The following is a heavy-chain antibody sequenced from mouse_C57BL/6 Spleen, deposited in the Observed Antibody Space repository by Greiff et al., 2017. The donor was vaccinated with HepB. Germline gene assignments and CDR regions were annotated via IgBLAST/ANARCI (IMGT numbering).Heavy chain of an antibody. Sequence: QVQLQQPGAELVKPGASVKLSCKASGYTFTSYWMHWVKQRPGRGLEWIGRIDPNSGGTKYNEKFKSKATLTVDKPSSTAYMQLSSLTSEDSAVYYCASRGPTAQATQGNAMDYWGQGTSVTVSS. CDR1: GYTFTSYW. CDR2: IDPNSGGT. D-gene: IGHD3-2*02. J-gene: IGHJ4*01. CDR3: ASRGPTAQATQGNAMDY. V-gene: IGHV1-72*01.